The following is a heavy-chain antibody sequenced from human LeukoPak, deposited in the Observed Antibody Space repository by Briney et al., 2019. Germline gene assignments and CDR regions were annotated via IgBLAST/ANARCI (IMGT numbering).Heavy chain of an antibody. D-gene: IGHD3-22*01. CDR2: ISGSGGST. CDR1: GFTFSSYG. J-gene: IGHJ3*02. V-gene: IGHV3-23*01. CDR3: ASRRPYDSSGPSKAFDI. Sequence: GGTLRLSCAASGFTFSSYGMSWVRQAPGKGLEWVSAISGSGGSTYYADSVKGRFTISRDNAKNSLYLQMNSLRAEDTAVYYCASRRPYDSSGPSKAFDIWGQGTMVTVSS.